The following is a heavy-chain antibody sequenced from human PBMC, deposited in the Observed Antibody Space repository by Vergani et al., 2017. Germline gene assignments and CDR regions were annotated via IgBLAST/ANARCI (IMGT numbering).Heavy chain of an antibody. CDR1: GGSISSYY. D-gene: IGHD1-26*01. Sequence: QVQLQESGPGLVKPSETLSLTCTVSGGSISSYYWSWIRQPPGKGLEWIGYIYYSGSTNYNPSLKSRVTISVDTSKNQFSLKLSSVTAADTAVYYCARETPRGATTRWGQGTLVTVSS. CDR3: ARETPRGATTR. J-gene: IGHJ4*02. V-gene: IGHV4-59*01. CDR2: IYYSGST.